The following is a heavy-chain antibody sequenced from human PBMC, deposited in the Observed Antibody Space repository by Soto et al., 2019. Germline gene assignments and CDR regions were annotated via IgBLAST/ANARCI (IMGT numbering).Heavy chain of an antibody. J-gene: IGHJ3*02. Sequence: SETLSLTCAVYGGSFSGYYWTWIRQPPGKGLEWIGEINHSGSTNYNPSLKSRVTISVDTSKNQFSLELSSVTAADTAVYYCARGDRYGGGDFDIWGQGTMVTVSS. V-gene: IGHV4-34*01. CDR3: ARGDRYGGGDFDI. CDR2: INHSGST. CDR1: GGSFSGYY. D-gene: IGHD4-17*01.